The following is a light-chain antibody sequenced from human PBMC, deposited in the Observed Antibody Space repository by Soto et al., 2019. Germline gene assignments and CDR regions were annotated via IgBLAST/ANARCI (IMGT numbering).Light chain of an antibody. CDR1: SSNIGAGYN. Sequence: QSVLTQPPSVSGAPGQRVTISCTGSSSNIGAGYNVHWYQQLPGTAPKLLIYGNSNRPSGVPDRFSGSKSGTSASLAITGLQAADDADYYCQSYDSSLSGWVFGGGTQLTVL. CDR3: QSYDSSLSGWV. V-gene: IGLV1-40*01. J-gene: IGLJ3*02. CDR2: GNS.